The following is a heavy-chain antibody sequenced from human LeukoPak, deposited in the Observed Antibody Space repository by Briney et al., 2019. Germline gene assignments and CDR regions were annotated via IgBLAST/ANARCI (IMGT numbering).Heavy chain of an antibody. CDR1: GELFNLYY. J-gene: IGHJ3*02. CDR3: ARGSRRWAAAMRAFDI. CDR2: INHSGST. V-gene: IGHV4-34*01. Sequence: SDPLSLPCALYGELFNLYYWIWMRHPPGKALEGLGEINHSGSTNYNPSLKSRVTISVDTSKNQFSLKLSSVTAADTAVYYCARGSRRWAAAMRAFDIWGQGTMVTVSS. D-gene: IGHD2-2*01.